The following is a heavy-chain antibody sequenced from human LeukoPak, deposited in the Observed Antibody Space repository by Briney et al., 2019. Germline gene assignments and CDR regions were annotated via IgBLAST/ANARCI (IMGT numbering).Heavy chain of an antibody. CDR3: ARQALEVATAIGWFDS. J-gene: IGHJ5*01. V-gene: IGHV5-51*01. Sequence: GSLKISCKGSGYSFTSYWIGWVRQLAGKGLEWMGIIYPGESDNRYSPCVQGQVTISADRSISTAYLQWTSLKASDTAMYYCARQALEVATAIGWFDSWGQGTLVTVSS. D-gene: IGHD2-2*02. CDR1: GYSFTSYW. CDR2: IYPGESDN.